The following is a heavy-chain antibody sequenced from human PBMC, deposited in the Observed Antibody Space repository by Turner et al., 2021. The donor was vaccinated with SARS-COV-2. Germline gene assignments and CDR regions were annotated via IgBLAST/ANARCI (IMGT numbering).Heavy chain of an antibody. CDR2: IYYSGST. CDR3: ARHKGDYDSSELLG. CDR1: GGSISSSSYY. Sequence: QLQLQESGPGLVKPSETLSPTRTVSGGSISSSSYYWGWIRQPPGKGLEWIGSIYYSGSTYYNPSLKSRGTISVDTSKNQFSLKLGSVTAADTAVYYCARHKGDYDSSELLGWGQGTLVTVSS. J-gene: IGHJ4*02. D-gene: IGHD3-22*01. V-gene: IGHV4-39*01.